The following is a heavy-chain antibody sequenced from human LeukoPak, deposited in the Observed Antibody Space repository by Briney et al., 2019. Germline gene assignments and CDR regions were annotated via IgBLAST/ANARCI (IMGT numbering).Heavy chain of an antibody. CDR3: AKDYVAVADTSGIFDY. D-gene: IGHD6-19*01. V-gene: IGHV3-64*01. CDR1: GFTFSDYT. Sequence: GGSLRLSCAASGFTFSDYTIYWVRQAPGKGLEYVSAITNNGGSTNYANSVKGRFTISRDNSNNTLYLQMGSLRPEDTAVYYCAKDYVAVADTSGIFDYWGQGTLVTVSS. J-gene: IGHJ4*02. CDR2: ITNNGGST.